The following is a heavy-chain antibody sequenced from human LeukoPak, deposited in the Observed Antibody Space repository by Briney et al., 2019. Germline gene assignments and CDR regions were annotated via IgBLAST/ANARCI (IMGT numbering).Heavy chain of an antibody. CDR1: GGSISSSSYY. J-gene: IGHJ4*02. D-gene: IGHD3-22*01. V-gene: IGHV4-39*07. Sequence: SETLSLTCTVSGGSISSSSYYWGWIRQPPGKGLEWIGSIYYSGSTNYNPSLKSRVTISVDTSKNQFSLKLSSVTAADTAVYYCARVDSSGYYRYYFDCWGQGTLVTVSS. CDR3: ARVDSSGYYRYYFDC. CDR2: IYYSGST.